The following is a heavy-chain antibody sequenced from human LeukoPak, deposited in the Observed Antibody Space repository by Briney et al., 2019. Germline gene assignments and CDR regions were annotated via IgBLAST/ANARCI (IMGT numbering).Heavy chain of an antibody. CDR1: GYTFTGYY. CDR2: INPISGTT. J-gene: IGHJ4*02. CDR3: ARANDYGFSY. V-gene: IGHV1-2*02. D-gene: IGHD4-17*01. Sequence: ASVKVSCEGSGYTFTGYYMHWVRQAPGQGLEWMAWINPISGTTNYAQKFQGRVTVTSDTSISTVYMELSRLESDDTAVYYCARANDYGFSYWGQGTLVTVSS.